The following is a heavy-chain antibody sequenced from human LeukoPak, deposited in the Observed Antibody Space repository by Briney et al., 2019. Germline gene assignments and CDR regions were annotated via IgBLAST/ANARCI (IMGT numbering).Heavy chain of an antibody. J-gene: IGHJ4*02. CDR3: ARDHITMVRGGTRFDY. CDR2: INHSGST. D-gene: IGHD3-10*01. V-gene: IGHV4-34*01. Sequence: SETLSLTCAVYGGSFSGYYWSWIRQPPGKGLEWIGEINHSGSTNYNPSLKSRVTISVDTSKNQFSLKLSSVTAADAAVYYCARDHITMVRGGTRFDYWGQGTLVTVSS. CDR1: GGSFSGYY.